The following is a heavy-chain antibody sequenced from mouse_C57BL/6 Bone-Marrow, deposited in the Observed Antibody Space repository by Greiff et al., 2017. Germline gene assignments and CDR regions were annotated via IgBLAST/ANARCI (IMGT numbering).Heavy chain of an antibody. D-gene: IGHD2-1*01. CDR2: IDPSDSYT. CDR1: GYTFTSYW. J-gene: IGHJ2*01. CDR3: AIYYKGY. V-gene: IGHV1-69*01. Sequence: VKLQQPGAELVMPGASVKLSCKASGYTFTSYWMHWVKQRPGQGLEWIGEIDPSDSYTNYNQKFKGKSTLTVDKSSSTAYMQLSSLTSEDSAVYYCAIYYKGYWGQGTTLTVSS.